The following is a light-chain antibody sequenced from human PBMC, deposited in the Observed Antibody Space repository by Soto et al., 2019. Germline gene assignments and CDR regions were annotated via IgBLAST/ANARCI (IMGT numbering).Light chain of an antibody. J-gene: IGKJ4*01. CDR2: GAS. CDR3: QQYSTWPLT. Sequence: EVVMTQSPATLSVSPGERATLSCRASQSVSSTLAWYQQKPGQAPRLRIYGASTRATGIPARFSGSGSGTEFTLTISSLQSEDFAVYYCQQYSTWPLTFGGGTKVEIK. CDR1: QSVSST. V-gene: IGKV3-15*01.